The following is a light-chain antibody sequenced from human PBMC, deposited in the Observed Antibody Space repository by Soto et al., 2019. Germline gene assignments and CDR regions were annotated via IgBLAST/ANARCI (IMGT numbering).Light chain of an antibody. V-gene: IGKV3-20*01. CDR3: QQYVSSLPVT. CDR1: KSLTNNY. Sequence: EIVLTQSPGTLSLSQGERATLSCRASKSLTNNYLAWYQQKPGQAPRLLIYAASSRATGIPDRFSGSGSETDFTLTISRLEPEDFAVYYCQQYVSSLPVTFGGGTNVEIK. J-gene: IGKJ4*01. CDR2: AAS.